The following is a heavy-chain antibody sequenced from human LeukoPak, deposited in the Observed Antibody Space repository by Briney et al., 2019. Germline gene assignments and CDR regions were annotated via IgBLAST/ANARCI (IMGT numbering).Heavy chain of an antibody. CDR2: IIPIFGTA. Sequence: ASVKVSCKASGGTFSSYAISWVRQAPGQGLEWMGGIIPIFGTANYAQKFQGRVTITADKPTSTAYMELSSLRSEDTAVYYCARVGDYYDSSGYDYWGQGTLVTVSS. J-gene: IGHJ4*02. CDR1: GGTFSSYA. CDR3: ARVGDYYDSSGYDY. D-gene: IGHD3-22*01. V-gene: IGHV1-69*06.